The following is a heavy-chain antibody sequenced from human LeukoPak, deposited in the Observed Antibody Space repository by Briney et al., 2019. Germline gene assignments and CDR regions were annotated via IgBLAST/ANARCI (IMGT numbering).Heavy chain of an antibody. V-gene: IGHV1-69*01. D-gene: IGHD2-2*01. Sequence: SVKVSCKASGGTFSSYAISWVRQAPGQGLEWMGGIIPIFGTANYAQKFQGRVTITADESTSTAYMELSSLRSDDTAVYYCARVLRIVVAPDDAFDMCGQGTMVTVSS. CDR2: IIPIFGTA. J-gene: IGHJ3*02. CDR3: ARVLRIVVAPDDAFDM. CDR1: GGTFSSYA.